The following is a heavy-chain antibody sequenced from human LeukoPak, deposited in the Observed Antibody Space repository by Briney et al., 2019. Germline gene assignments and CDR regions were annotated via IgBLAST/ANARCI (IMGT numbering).Heavy chain of an antibody. CDR2: IYPGDSDT. J-gene: IGHJ4*02. Sequence: GESLKISCKGSGYSFTSYWIGWVRQMPGKGLEWMGIIYPGDSDTRYSPSFQGQVTISADKSISTAYLQWGSLKASDTAMYYCVRALSSGNWPFDFWGQGTLVTVSS. CDR1: GYSFTSYW. D-gene: IGHD4-23*01. CDR3: VRALSSGNWPFDF. V-gene: IGHV5-51*01.